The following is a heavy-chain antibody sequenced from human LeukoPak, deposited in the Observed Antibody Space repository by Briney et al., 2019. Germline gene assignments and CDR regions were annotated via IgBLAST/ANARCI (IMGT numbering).Heavy chain of an antibody. CDR1: GFTFHDYP. D-gene: IGHD3-3*01. Sequence: GGSLTLSCAASGFTFHDYPMHWVRQAPGKGLEWVSGISWNSGSIGYADSVKGRFTISRDNAKNSLYLQMNSLRAEDTALCYRATDIAPRGYDPHSDYWGPGNLVTVSS. CDR2: ISWNSGSI. V-gene: IGHV3-9*01. J-gene: IGHJ4*02. CDR3: ATDIAPRGYDPHSDY.